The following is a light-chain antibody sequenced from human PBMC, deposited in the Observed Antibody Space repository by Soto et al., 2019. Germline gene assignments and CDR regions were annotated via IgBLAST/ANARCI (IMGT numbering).Light chain of an antibody. J-gene: IGKJ1*01. Sequence: DLGSTRTPRSGSCGRVQPASISCKSSESLLDSHGYNNVDWYLQKAGQSPQVLIYLGSNRASGVPDRFSGSGSGTDFTLKISRVEADDVGVYYCMQAMQTPWTFGQGTKVDIK. CDR3: MQAMQTPWT. CDR1: ESLLDSHGYNN. CDR2: LGS. V-gene: IGKV2-28*01.